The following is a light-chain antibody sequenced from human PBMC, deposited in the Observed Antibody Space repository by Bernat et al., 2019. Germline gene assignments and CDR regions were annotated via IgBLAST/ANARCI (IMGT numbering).Light chain of an antibody. V-gene: IGKV1-12*01. CDR3: QQSYSTPIT. Sequence: DVQMTQSPSSVSASVGDTVTITCRASQGFGSWLAWYQQKPGKAPKLLIYAASSLQSGVPSRFSGSGSGTDFTLTISSLQPEDFATYYSQQSYSTPITFGQGTRLEIK. CDR2: AAS. J-gene: IGKJ5*01. CDR1: QGFGSW.